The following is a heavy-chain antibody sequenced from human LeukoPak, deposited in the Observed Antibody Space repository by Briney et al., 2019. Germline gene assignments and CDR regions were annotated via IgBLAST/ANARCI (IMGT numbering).Heavy chain of an antibody. CDR2: INHSGDT. V-gene: IGHV4-34*01. D-gene: IGHD1-7*01. CDR3: ARGPGTFGLSP. Sequence: PSETLSLTCNVSGGSFTNYYWSWIRQTPEKGLEWIGQINHSGDTSYNPSLRSRMTLSVDRSKNQFSLKVTSVTAAGTGVDYCARGPGTFGLSPWGQGTLVTVSS. J-gene: IGHJ5*02. CDR1: GGSFTNYY.